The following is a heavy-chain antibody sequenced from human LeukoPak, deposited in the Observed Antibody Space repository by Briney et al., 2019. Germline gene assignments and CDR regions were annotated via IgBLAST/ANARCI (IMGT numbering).Heavy chain of an antibody. Sequence: GASVKVSCKASGYTFTNYGISWVRQAPGQGLEWMGWINPNSGGTNYAQKFQGRVTMTRDTSISTAYMELSRLRSDDTAVYYCARTIRWTMDGAFDIWGQGTMVTVSS. CDR2: INPNSGGT. CDR3: ARTIRWTMDGAFDI. V-gene: IGHV1-2*02. J-gene: IGHJ3*02. CDR1: GYTFTNYG. D-gene: IGHD4/OR15-4a*01.